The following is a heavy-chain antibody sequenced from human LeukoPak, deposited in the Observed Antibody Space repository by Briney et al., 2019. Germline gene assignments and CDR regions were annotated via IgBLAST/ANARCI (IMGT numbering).Heavy chain of an antibody. V-gene: IGHV3-53*01. D-gene: IGHD3-3*01. CDR2: IYSGGST. J-gene: IGHJ5*02. Sequence: GGSLRLSCAASGFTVSSNYMSWVRQAPGKRLEWVSVIYSGGSTYYADSVKGRFTISRDNSKNTLYLQMNSLRAEDTAVYYCAKPGSGFLEWFYDWFDPWGQGTLVTVSS. CDR1: GFTVSSNY. CDR3: AKPGSGFLEWFYDWFDP.